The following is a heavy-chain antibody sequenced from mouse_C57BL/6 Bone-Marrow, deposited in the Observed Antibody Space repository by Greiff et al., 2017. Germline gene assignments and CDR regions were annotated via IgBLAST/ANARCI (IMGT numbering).Heavy chain of an antibody. D-gene: IGHD1-1*01. CDR3: ARNSRGANYYGSSYWFAY. V-gene: IGHV2-2*01. Sequence: QVQLQQSGPGLVQPSQSLSITCTVSGFSLTSYGVHWVRQSPGKGLEWLGVIWSGGSTDYNAAFISRLSISKDNSKSQVFFKRNSLQADATAIYYCARNSRGANYYGSSYWFAYWGQGTLVTVSA. J-gene: IGHJ3*01. CDR1: GFSLTSYG. CDR2: IWSGGST.